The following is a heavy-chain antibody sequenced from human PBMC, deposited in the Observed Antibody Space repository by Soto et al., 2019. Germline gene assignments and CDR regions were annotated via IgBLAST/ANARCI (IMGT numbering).Heavy chain of an antibody. D-gene: IGHD3-16*01. CDR1: GYTFTSYN. CDR2: ISGHNGNR. Sequence: QVQLVQSGAEVKKPGASVKVSCKASGYTFTSYNIAWVRQAPGQGLEWMGWISGHNGNRKYAQKLQGRVTMTTDTSMSTAYMDLRSLRSDDTAVYYCARDHGGGITFEWGQGTLVTVSS. CDR3: ARDHGGGITFE. V-gene: IGHV1-18*01. J-gene: IGHJ4*02.